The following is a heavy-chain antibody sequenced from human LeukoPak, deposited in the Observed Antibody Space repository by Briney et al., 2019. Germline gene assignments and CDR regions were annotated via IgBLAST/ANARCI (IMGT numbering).Heavy chain of an antibody. Sequence: PGGSLRLSCAASGFTFSNYNMNRVRQAPGKGLEWVSSISSSSYIYYADSVKGRFTISRDNAKNSLYLQMNSLRAEDTAVYYCARVHYYDSSAYYVWGQGTLVTVSS. CDR2: ISSSSYI. CDR1: GFTFSNYN. D-gene: IGHD3-22*01. CDR3: ARVHYYDSSAYYV. V-gene: IGHV3-21*01. J-gene: IGHJ4*02.